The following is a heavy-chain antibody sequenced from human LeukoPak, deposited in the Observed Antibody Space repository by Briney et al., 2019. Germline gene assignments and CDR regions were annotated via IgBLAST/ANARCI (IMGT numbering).Heavy chain of an antibody. Sequence: SETLSLTCAVYGGSFSGYYWSWIRQPPGKGLEWIGEINHSGSTNYNPSLKSRVTISVDTSKNQFSLKLSSVTAADTAVYYCARVDWYCSGGSCWYWYFDLWGRGTLVTVSS. CDR3: ARVDWYCSGGSCWYWYFDL. CDR2: INHSGST. CDR1: GGSFSGYY. V-gene: IGHV4-34*01. D-gene: IGHD2-15*01. J-gene: IGHJ2*01.